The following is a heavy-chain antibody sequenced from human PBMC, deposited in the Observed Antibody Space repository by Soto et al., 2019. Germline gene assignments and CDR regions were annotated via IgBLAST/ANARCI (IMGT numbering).Heavy chain of an antibody. CDR3: ARAISGYVT. CDR2: INTGNGNT. CDR1: GITFSTYA. Sequence: QVQLVQSGAEAKKPGASVKVSCKASGITFSTYAIHWVRQAPGQSLEWMGWINTGNGNTRYSQNFQGRVTLTRDTSASTAYMDLSSLRSEDTSIYYCARAISGYVTWGQGTLVTVSS. J-gene: IGHJ5*02. D-gene: IGHD5-12*01. V-gene: IGHV1-3*04.